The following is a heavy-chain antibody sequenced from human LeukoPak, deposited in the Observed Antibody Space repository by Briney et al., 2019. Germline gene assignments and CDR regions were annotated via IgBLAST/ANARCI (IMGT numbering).Heavy chain of an antibody. D-gene: IGHD6-13*01. J-gene: IGHJ4*02. CDR1: GGSISSSSYY. CDR2: IYYSGST. V-gene: IGHV4-61*05. CDR3: ARRTGYSSSWSGSFDY. Sequence: SETLSLTCTVPGGSISSSSYYWSWIRQPPGKGLEWIGYIYYSGSTNYNPSLKSRVTISVDTSKNQFSLKLSSVTAADTAVYYCARRTGYSSSWSGSFDYWGQGTLVTVSS.